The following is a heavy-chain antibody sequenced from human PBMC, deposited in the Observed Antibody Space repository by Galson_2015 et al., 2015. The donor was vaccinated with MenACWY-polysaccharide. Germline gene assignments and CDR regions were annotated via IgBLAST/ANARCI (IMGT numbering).Heavy chain of an antibody. V-gene: IGHV3-30-3*01. Sequence: SLRLSCAASGFTFNSYAMHWARQAPGKGLEWLAVISYDETNKYYADSVKGRFTISRDNSKNTLYLQTNSLRAEDTAVFYCARAYCDRITCYGMDVWGQGTTVAVSS. D-gene: IGHD2/OR15-2a*01. CDR2: ISYDETNK. J-gene: IGHJ6*02. CDR3: ARAYCDRITCYGMDV. CDR1: GFTFNSYA.